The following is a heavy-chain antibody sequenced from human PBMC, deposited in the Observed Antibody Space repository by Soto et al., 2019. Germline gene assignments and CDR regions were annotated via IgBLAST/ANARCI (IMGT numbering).Heavy chain of an antibody. CDR3: STGIVVVVAATRSHDAFDI. D-gene: IGHD2-15*01. CDR2: IKSKTDGGTT. J-gene: IGHJ3*02. V-gene: IGHV3-15*01. CDR1: GFTFSNAW. Sequence: GGSLRLSCAASGFTFSNAWMSWVRQAPGKGLEWVGRIKSKTDGGTTDYDAPVKGRLTISRDDSKKTLYLQMNNLKTEDTAVYYCSTGIVVVVAATRSHDAFDIWGQGTMVTVSS.